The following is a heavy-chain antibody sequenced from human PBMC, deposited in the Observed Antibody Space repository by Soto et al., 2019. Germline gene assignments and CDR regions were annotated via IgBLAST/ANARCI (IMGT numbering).Heavy chain of an antibody. Sequence: GGSLRLSCAASGFTFSSYSMNWVRQAPGKGLEWVSYISSSSSTIYYADSVKGRFTISRDNAKNSLYLQMNSLRDEDTAVYYCARSWDSSGYYQLYSYYGMDVWGQVTTVTVSS. CDR3: ARSWDSSGYYQLYSYYGMDV. J-gene: IGHJ6*02. CDR1: GFTFSSYS. CDR2: ISSSSSTI. D-gene: IGHD3-22*01. V-gene: IGHV3-48*02.